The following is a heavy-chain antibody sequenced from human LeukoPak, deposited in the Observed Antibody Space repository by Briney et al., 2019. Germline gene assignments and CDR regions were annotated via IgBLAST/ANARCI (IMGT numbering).Heavy chain of an antibody. CDR1: GFTFSSYS. CDR3: TREQDREAAATVIGDS. Sequence: GGSLRLSCAASGFTFSSYSMNWVRQAPGKGLEWISHISTGTYIAYADSVKGRFTISRDNARNSLYLQMNSLRAEDTAVYYCTREQDREAAATVIGDSWGQGTLVTVSS. CDR2: ISTGTYI. V-gene: IGHV3-21*05. J-gene: IGHJ4*02. D-gene: IGHD2-15*01.